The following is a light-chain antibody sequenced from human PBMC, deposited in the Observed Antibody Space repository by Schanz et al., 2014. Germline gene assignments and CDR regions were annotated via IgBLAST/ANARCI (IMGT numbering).Light chain of an antibody. CDR3: SSYGGSNNVM. CDR2: DVD. J-gene: IGLJ3*02. CDR1: ASDIGSYNY. Sequence: QSALTQPASVSGSPGQSITISCTGTASDIGSYNYVSWYQHHPARAPKLLIYDVDNRPSAVSSRFSGSKSGNTASLTVSGLQAEDEADYYCSSYGGSNNVMFGGGTKLTVL. V-gene: IGLV2-14*03.